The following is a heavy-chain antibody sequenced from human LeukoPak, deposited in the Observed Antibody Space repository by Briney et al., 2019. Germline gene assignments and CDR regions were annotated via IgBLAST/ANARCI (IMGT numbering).Heavy chain of an antibody. CDR2: LHTSGST. J-gene: IGHJ4*02. V-gene: IGHV4-4*07. CDR3: ARDIYYYGSGSYYFDF. CDR1: GGSITSYY. Sequence: PSETLSLTCTVAGGSITSYYCSWIRQPAGKVLEWIGRLHTSGSTNYNPSLKSRVTMSVDTPKNQFSLKLSSVTAADKAVYYCARDIYYYGSGSYYFDFWGQGTLVTVSS. D-gene: IGHD3-10*01.